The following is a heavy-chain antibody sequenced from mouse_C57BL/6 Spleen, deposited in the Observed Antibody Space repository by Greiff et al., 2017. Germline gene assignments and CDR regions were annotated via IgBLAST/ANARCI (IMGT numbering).Heavy chain of an antibody. CDR3: ASLYGNYFDY. V-gene: IGHV1-82*01. Sequence: QVQLQQSGPELVKPGASVKISCKASGYAFSSSWMNWVKQRPGKGLEWIGRIYPGDGDTNYNGKFKGKATLTADKSSSTAYMQLSSLTSEDSAVYFCASLYGNYFDYWGQGTTLTVSS. D-gene: IGHD2-1*01. CDR1: GYAFSSSW. CDR2: IYPGDGDT. J-gene: IGHJ2*01.